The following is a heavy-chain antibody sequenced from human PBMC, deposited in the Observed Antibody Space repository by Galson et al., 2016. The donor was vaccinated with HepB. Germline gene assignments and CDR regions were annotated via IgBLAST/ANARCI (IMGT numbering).Heavy chain of an antibody. CDR2: IKSNTDGGTT. CDR3: SRGYSSSSPSFDY. Sequence: SLRLSCAASGFTFSNAWMSWVRQAPGKGLEWVGRIKSNTDGGTTDYAAPVKGRFTISRDDSKNTLYLQMNSLKTEDTAVYFCSRGYSSSSPSFDYWGQGTLVTVSS. J-gene: IGHJ4*02. V-gene: IGHV3-15*01. CDR1: GFTFSNAW. D-gene: IGHD6-6*01.